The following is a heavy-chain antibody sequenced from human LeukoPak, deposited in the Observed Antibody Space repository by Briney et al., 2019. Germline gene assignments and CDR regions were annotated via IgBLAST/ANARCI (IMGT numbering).Heavy chain of an antibody. Sequence: GGSLRLSCAASGFTFSSYAMSWVRQAPGKGLVWVSHINSDGSNTSYADSVKGRFFISSDNAKKTVFLQMNSLRAEDTAVYYCAKYLSGSFDYWGQGTLVTVSS. CDR3: AKYLSGSFDY. V-gene: IGHV3-74*01. D-gene: IGHD3-22*01. CDR2: INSDGSNT. J-gene: IGHJ4*02. CDR1: GFTFSSYA.